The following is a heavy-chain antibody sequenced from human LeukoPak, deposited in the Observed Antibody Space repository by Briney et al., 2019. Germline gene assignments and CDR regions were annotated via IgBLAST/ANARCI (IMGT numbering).Heavy chain of an antibody. CDR2: INSDGSST. Sequence: GGSLRLSCAASGFTFSSYWMHWVRQAPGKGLVRVSRINSDGSSTSYADSVKGRFTISRDNAKNTLYLQMNSLRAEDTAVYYCARDTRYYYGSGSYAPMDVWGKGTTVTISS. J-gene: IGHJ6*03. CDR1: GFTFSSYW. D-gene: IGHD3-10*01. CDR3: ARDTRYYYGSGSYAPMDV. V-gene: IGHV3-74*01.